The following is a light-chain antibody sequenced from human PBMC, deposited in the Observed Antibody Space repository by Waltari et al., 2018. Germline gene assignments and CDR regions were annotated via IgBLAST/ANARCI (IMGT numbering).Light chain of an antibody. Sequence: QQRQGKAPNSLIYVATKRPSGFSTRFSDSKSGNTASLTISGLQAEDEADYYCSSFTSSSTVRVFGGGTKLTVL. V-gene: IGLV2-14*02. CDR3: SSFTSSSTVRV. J-gene: IGLJ3*02. CDR2: VAT.